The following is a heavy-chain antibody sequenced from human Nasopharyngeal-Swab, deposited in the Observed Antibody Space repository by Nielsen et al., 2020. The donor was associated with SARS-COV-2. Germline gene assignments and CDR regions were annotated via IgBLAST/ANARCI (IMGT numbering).Heavy chain of an antibody. Sequence: SETLSLTCTVSGGSVSSGSYYWSWIRQPPGKGLAWIGYIYYSGSTNYNPSLKSRVTISVDTSKNQFSLKLSSVTAADTAVYYCARDHHGSGSPSMDVWGQGTTVTVSS. J-gene: IGHJ6*02. CDR3: ARDHHGSGSPSMDV. V-gene: IGHV4-61*01. CDR1: GGSVSSGSYY. CDR2: IYYSGST. D-gene: IGHD3-10*01.